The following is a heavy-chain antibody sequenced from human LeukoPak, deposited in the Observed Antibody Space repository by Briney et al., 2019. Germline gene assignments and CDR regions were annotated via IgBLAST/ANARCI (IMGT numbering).Heavy chain of an antibody. CDR3: ARALSSPFDY. CDR2: IYSGGST. D-gene: IGHD6-13*01. V-gene: IGHV3-66*02. CDR1: GFTVSSNY. J-gene: IGHJ4*02. Sequence: GGSLRLSCAATGFTVSSNYMSWVRQAPGRGLEWVSVIYSGGSTYYADSVKGRFTISRDNSKNTLYLQMNSLRAEDTAVYYCARALSSPFDYWGQGTLVTVSS.